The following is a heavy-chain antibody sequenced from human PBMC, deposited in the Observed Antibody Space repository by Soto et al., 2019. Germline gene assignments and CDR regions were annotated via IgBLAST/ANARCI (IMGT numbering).Heavy chain of an antibody. V-gene: IGHV2-26*01. CDR2: IFSNDEK. CDR3: ARLQPGIAAAGVYYYGTDV. D-gene: IGHD6-13*01. CDR1: GFSLSNARMG. Sequence: SGPTLVNPTETLTLTCTVSGFSLSNARMGVSWIRQPPWKALEWLAHIFSNDEKSYSTSLKSRLTISKDTSKSQVVLTMTNMDPVDTATYYCARLQPGIAAAGVYYYGTDVWGQGTTVTGSS. J-gene: IGHJ6*02.